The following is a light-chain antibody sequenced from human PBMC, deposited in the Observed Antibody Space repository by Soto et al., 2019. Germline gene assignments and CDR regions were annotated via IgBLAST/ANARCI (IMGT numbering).Light chain of an antibody. Sequence: IVLTHSPCTLSLSPVYRATLSYMSSQSVSSSYLAWYQQKPGQAPRLLIYGASNRATGIPDRFSGSGSGTDFTLTISSLQPGDFATYSCQQYNSYPWTFGQGTKVDIK. J-gene: IGKJ1*01. CDR1: QSVSSSY. CDR2: GAS. CDR3: QQYNSYPWT. V-gene: IGKV3-20*01.